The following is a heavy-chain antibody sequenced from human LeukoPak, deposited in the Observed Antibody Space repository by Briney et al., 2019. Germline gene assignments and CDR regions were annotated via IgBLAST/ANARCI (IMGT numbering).Heavy chain of an antibody. CDR1: GYTFTGYY. J-gene: IGHJ4*02. V-gene: IGHV1-2*02. CDR2: INPNSGGT. Sequence: ASVKVSCKASGYTFTGYYMHWVRQAPGQGLEWMGWINPNSGGTNYAQKFRGRVTMTRDTSISTAYMELSRLRSDDTAVYYCARGYYDSSKVFDYWGQGTLVTVSS. CDR3: ARGYYDSSKVFDY. D-gene: IGHD3-22*01.